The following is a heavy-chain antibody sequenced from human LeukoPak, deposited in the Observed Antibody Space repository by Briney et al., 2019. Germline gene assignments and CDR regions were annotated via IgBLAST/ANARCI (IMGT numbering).Heavy chain of an antibody. D-gene: IGHD2-15*01. CDR3: ARAYGGGTFDY. CDR2: IIPILGIA. Sequence: SVKVSCKASGGTFSSYTISWVRQAPGQGLEWMGRIIPILGIANYAQKFQGRVTITADKSTSTAYMELSSLRAEDSAVYYCARAYGGGTFDYWGQGTLVTVSS. V-gene: IGHV1-69*02. J-gene: IGHJ4*02. CDR1: GGTFSSYT.